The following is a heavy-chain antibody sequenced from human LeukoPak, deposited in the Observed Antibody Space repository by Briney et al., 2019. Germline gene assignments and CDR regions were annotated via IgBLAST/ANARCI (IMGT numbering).Heavy chain of an antibody. CDR2: ISAYDNNT. CDR3: ARARLPNAYFDY. V-gene: IGHV1-18*01. CDR1: GYNFTSYG. D-gene: IGHD4-11*01. Sequence: ASVKVSCKASGYNFTSYGINWVRQAPGQGLEWMGWISAYDNNTNYEQKFQDRVTVTTDTSTSTLYMEVRSLRSDDASVYYCARARLPNAYFDYWGQGTLVTVSS. J-gene: IGHJ4*02.